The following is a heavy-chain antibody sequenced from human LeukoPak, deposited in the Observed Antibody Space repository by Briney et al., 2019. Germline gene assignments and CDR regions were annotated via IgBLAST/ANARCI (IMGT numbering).Heavy chain of an antibody. Sequence: PSETLSLTCAVYGGSFSGYYWSWIRQPPGKGLEWIGEINHSGSTNYNPSLKSRVTISVDKSKNQFSLKLSSVTAADTAVYYCARGRKIVVVPAATYWYFDLWGRGTLVTVSS. CDR1: GGSFSGYY. D-gene: IGHD2-2*01. J-gene: IGHJ2*01. CDR3: ARGRKIVVVPAATYWYFDL. V-gene: IGHV4-34*01. CDR2: INHSGST.